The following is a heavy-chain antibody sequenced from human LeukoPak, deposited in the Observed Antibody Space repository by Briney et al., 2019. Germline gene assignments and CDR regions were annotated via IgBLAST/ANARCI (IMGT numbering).Heavy chain of an antibody. CDR2: ISSSGSTI. Sequence: GGPLRLSCAASGFTFTSSNMNWVRQAPGKGLEWVSYISSSGSTIYYADSVKGRFTISRDNAKNSLYLQMSSLRDEDTAVYYCARLTTLQAGYWGQGTLVTVSS. CDR1: GFTFTSSN. J-gene: IGHJ4*02. D-gene: IGHD4-11*01. CDR3: ARLTTLQAGY. V-gene: IGHV3-48*02.